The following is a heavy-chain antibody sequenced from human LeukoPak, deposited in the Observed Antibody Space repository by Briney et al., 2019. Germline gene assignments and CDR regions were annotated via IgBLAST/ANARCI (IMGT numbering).Heavy chain of an antibody. Sequence: GGSLRLSCAASGFTFSSYSMNWVRQAPGKRLEWVSSISSSSSYIYYADSVKGRFTISKDNAKNSLYLQMNSLRAEDTAVYYCASGDTAMVTLDYWGQGTLVTVSS. CDR3: ASGDTAMVTLDY. D-gene: IGHD5-18*01. V-gene: IGHV3-21*01. J-gene: IGHJ4*02. CDR2: ISSSSSYI. CDR1: GFTFSSYS.